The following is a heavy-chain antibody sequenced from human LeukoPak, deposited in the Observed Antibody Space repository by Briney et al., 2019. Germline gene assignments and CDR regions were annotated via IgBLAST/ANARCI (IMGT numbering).Heavy chain of an antibody. Sequence: ASVTVSCKASGYTFTSYGISWVRQAPGQGLEWMGWISAYNGNTNYAQKLQGRVTMTTDTSTSTAYMELRSLRSDDTAVYYCARDLLKSGYGPYDYWGQGTLVTVSS. V-gene: IGHV1-18*01. CDR2: ISAYNGNT. CDR1: GYTFTSYG. J-gene: IGHJ4*02. CDR3: ARDLLKSGYGPYDY. D-gene: IGHD5-12*01.